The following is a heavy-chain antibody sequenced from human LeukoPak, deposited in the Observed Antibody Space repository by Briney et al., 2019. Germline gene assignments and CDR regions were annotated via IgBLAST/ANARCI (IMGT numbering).Heavy chain of an antibody. CDR3: ARVEELWFGVS. V-gene: IGHV4-34*01. Sequence: SETLSLTCAVYGGSFSGYYWSWIRQPPGKGLEWIGEINHSGSTNYNPSLKSRVTISVDTSKNQFSLKLSSVTAADTAVYYCARVEELWFGVSWGQGTLVTVSS. J-gene: IGHJ5*02. D-gene: IGHD3-10*01. CDR2: INHSGST. CDR1: GGSFSGYY.